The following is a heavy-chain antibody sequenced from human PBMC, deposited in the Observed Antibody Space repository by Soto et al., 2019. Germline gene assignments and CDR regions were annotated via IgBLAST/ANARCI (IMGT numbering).Heavy chain of an antibody. Sequence: QLQLQESGSGLVKPSQTLSLTCAVSGGSISSGGYSWSWIRQPPGKGLEWIGYIYHSGSTYYNPYLKSRVNISVARSFYQFYMKLISVPVPATAVYYCASVSGDFSPGYYSWFDPWGQGTLVTVSS. CDR3: ASVSGDFSPGYYSWFDP. D-gene: IGHD3-3*01. J-gene: IGHJ5*02. V-gene: IGHV4-30-2*01. CDR1: GGSISSGGYS. CDR2: IYHSGST.